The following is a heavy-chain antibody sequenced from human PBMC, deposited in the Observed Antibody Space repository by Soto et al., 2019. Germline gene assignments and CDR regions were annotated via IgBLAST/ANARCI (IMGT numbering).Heavy chain of an antibody. D-gene: IGHD6-13*01. Sequence: QVQLVQSGAEVRMPGSSVKVSCKASGGTFSTYPINWLRQAPGQGLEWMGGIIPLFGTTNYAQKFKGRVTITADESTSTAYMELSSLRAEDAAVYYCARGAPHGRSWYFWLDPWGQGTLVTVSS. CDR2: IIPLFGTT. CDR3: ARGAPHGRSWYFWLDP. J-gene: IGHJ5*02. CDR1: GGTFSTYP. V-gene: IGHV1-69*01.